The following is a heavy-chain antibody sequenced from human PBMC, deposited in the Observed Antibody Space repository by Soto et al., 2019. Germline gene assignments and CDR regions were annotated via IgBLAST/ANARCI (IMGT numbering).Heavy chain of an antibody. V-gene: IGHV4-34*01. J-gene: IGHJ6*02. CDR3: ASVQAGSYYYYYGMDF. Sequence: SETLSLTCAVYGGSFSGYYWSWIRQPPGKGLEWIGEINHSGSTNYNPSLKSRVTISVDTAKNQFSLKLSSVTAADTAVYYWASVQAGSYYYYYGMDFWGQGTTVTVSS. D-gene: IGHD3-10*01. CDR2: INHSGST. CDR1: GGSFSGYY.